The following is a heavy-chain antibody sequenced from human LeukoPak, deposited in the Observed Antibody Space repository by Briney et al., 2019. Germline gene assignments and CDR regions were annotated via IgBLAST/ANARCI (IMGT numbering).Heavy chain of an antibody. V-gene: IGHV3-7*02. CDR1: GFTFSGSA. CDR2: IKQDGSEK. CDR3: ARRANWFDP. J-gene: IGHJ5*02. Sequence: GGSLRLSCAASGFTFSGSAMHWVRQASGKGLEWLANIKQDGSEKYYVDSVKGRFTISRDNAKNSLYLQMNSLRAEDTAVYYCARRANWFDPWGQGTLVTVSS.